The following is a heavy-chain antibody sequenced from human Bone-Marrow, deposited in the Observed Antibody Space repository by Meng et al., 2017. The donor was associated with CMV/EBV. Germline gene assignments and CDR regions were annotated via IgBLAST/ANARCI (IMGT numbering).Heavy chain of an antibody. CDR2: INHSGST. D-gene: IGHD2-2*01. V-gene: IGHV4-34*01. J-gene: IGHJ4*02. CDR1: GGSFSGYY. CDR3: AGKIGNCSSTRCYGGYFDY. Sequence: SETLSLTCAAYGGSFSGYYRSWIRQPPGKGLEWIGEINHSGSTNYNPSLKRRVTISVEKSKNQFSIKLSSVTAADTAGYYCAGKIGNCSSTRCYGGYFDYWGQGTLVTVSS.